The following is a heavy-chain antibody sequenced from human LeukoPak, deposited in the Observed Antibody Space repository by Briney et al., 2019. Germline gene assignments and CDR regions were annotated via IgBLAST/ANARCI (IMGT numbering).Heavy chain of an antibody. V-gene: IGHV3-23*01. CDR1: EFTFRSYA. J-gene: IGHJ6*02. D-gene: IGHD6-6*01. Sequence: GGSLRLSCAASEFTFRSYAMSWVRQAPGKGLEWVSTISGSGDSKYYEDSVKGRFTISRDNSKNTLYLQMNSLRAEDTAVYHCAKALSRPQYYYYYGMDVWGQGTTVTVSS. CDR3: AKALSRPQYYYYYGMDV. CDR2: ISGSGDSK.